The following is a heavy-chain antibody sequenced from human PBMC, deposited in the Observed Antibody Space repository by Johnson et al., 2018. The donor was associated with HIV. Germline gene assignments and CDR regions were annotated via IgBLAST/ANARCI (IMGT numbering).Heavy chain of an antibody. CDR3: AKAQTGTTGAFDI. Sequence: MHWVRQAPGKGLVWVSRINSDGSSTVYADSVKGRFTVSRDNAKNTLYLQMNSLRAEDTALYYCAKAQTGTTGAFDIWGQGTMVTVSS. D-gene: IGHD1-7*01. V-gene: IGHV3-74*01. J-gene: IGHJ3*02. CDR2: INSDGSST.